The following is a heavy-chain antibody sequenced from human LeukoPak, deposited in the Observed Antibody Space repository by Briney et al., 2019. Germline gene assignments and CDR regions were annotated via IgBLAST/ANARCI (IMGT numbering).Heavy chain of an antibody. CDR2: IYYSGST. Sequence: PSETLSLTCTVSGGSISSYYWSWIRQPPGKGLEWIGYIYYSGSTNYNPSLKSRVTISVDTSKNQFSLKLSSVTAADTAVYYCASDPTVTTSAEYFQHGGQGTLVTVSS. CDR1: GGSISSYY. D-gene: IGHD4-11*01. CDR3: ASDPTVTTSAEYFQH. J-gene: IGHJ1*01. V-gene: IGHV4-59*01.